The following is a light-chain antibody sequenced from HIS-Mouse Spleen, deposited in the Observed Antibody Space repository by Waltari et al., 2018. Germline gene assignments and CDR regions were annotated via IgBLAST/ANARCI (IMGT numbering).Light chain of an antibody. CDR1: QSVSSSY. J-gene: IGKJ5*01. CDR2: GAS. Sequence: EIVLTQSPGTLSLSPGERATLSCRASQSVSSSYLAWYQQKPGQAPRLLIYGASSRATGIADRFSGSGSGTDFTLTISRLEPEEFAVYYCQQYGSSPPITFGQGTRLEIK. CDR3: QQYGSSPPIT. V-gene: IGKV3-20*01.